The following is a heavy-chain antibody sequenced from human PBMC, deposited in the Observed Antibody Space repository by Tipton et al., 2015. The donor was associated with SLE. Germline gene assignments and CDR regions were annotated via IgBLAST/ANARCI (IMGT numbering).Heavy chain of an antibody. Sequence: TLSLTRTVSGGSITRGGCYWTWIRQLPGKGLEWIGYIYYSGSTYSNPSLKSRLTISIDTSNSQFSLELSSVTVADTATYYCASSGYAYGYGAGGAFDIWGQGAMVTVSS. CDR2: IYYSGST. V-gene: IGHV4-31*03. CDR3: ASSGYAYGYGAGGAFDI. J-gene: IGHJ3*02. D-gene: IGHD5-18*01. CDR1: GGSITRGGCY.